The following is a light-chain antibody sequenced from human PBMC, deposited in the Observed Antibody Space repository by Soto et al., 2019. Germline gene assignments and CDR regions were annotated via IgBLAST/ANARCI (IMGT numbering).Light chain of an antibody. CDR2: EVS. CDR3: SSYPRSTAYG. Sequence: LTQPASVSGSPGQSITISCTGTSSDVGGYKYVSWHQLHPGKAPKLIIYEVSNRPSGVSNRFSGSKSGNTASLTISGLQAEDEADYYCSSYPRSTAYGVGNGTKVTVL. V-gene: IGLV2-14*01. CDR1: SSDVGGYKY. J-gene: IGLJ1*01.